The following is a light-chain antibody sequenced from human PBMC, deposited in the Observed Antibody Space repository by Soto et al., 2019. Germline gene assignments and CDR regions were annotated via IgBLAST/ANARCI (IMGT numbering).Light chain of an antibody. CDR3: QQYFTSPIT. Sequence: EVVMTQSPDSLSVSPGERATLSCRASQSVSSNLAWYQHKPGQAPRLLISGASNRASGIPARFSAWGSGTDFTLTISRVDPADFAFYYCQQYFTSPITFGQGTRLEIK. J-gene: IGKJ5*01. CDR1: QSVSSN. CDR2: GAS. V-gene: IGKV3D-15*02.